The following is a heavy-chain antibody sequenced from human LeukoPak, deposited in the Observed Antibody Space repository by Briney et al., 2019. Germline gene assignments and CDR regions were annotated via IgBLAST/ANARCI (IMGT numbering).Heavy chain of an antibody. D-gene: IGHD3-16*01. V-gene: IGHV3-23*01. Sequence: PGGSLILSCAASGFTFSSYAMSWVRQAPGKGLEWVSVINTSGGGTYYADSVKGRFTISGDSSKNTLYLQMNSLRAEDTAIYYCAKALNYGVDFDFWGQGTLVTVSS. CDR2: INTSGGGT. CDR3: AKALNYGVDFDF. J-gene: IGHJ4*02. CDR1: GFTFSSYA.